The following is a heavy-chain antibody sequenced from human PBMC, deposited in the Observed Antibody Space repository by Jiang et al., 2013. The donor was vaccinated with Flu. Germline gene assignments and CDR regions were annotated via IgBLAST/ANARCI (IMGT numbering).Heavy chain of an antibody. CDR1: GFTFSGYA. Sequence: VQLVESGGGVVQPGRSLRLSCAASGFTFSGYAMHWVRQAPGKGLEWVAITSHDGNNQYYADSVKGRFTISRDNSKNTMYLQMNSLRAEDTAVYYCAKCKDFGASWNGFDQWGQGTLVTVSS. V-gene: IGHV3-30*18. CDR3: AKCKDFGASWNGFDQ. J-gene: IGHJ4*02. D-gene: IGHD1-1*01. CDR2: TSHDGNNQ.